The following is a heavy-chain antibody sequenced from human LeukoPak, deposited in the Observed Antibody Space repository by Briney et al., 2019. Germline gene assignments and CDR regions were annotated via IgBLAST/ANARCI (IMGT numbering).Heavy chain of an antibody. CDR3: ARALNDIVVVPAASDYMDV. V-gene: IGHV1-46*01. CDR2: INPSGGST. CDR1: GYTFTSYY. D-gene: IGHD2-2*01. J-gene: IGHJ6*03. Sequence: ASVKVSCKASGYTFTSYYMHWVRQAPGQGLEWMGIINPSGGSTGYAQKFQGRVTMTRDMSTSTVYMELSSLRSEDTAVYYCARALNDIVVVPAASDYMDVWGKGTTVTVSS.